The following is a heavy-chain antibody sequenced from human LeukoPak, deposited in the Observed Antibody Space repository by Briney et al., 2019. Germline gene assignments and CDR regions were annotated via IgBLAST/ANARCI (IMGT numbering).Heavy chain of an antibody. D-gene: IGHD2-15*01. CDR1: GGSISSGDYY. V-gene: IGHV4-30-4*01. J-gene: IGHJ4*02. CDR2: IYYSGST. Sequence: PSETLSLTCTVSGGSISSGDYYWSWIRQPPGKGLEWIGYIYYSGSTYYNPSLKSRVTKSVDTSKNQFSLKLSSVTAADTAVYYCATSPSPYCSGGSCYSWGQGTLVTVSS. CDR3: ATSPSPYCSGGSCYS.